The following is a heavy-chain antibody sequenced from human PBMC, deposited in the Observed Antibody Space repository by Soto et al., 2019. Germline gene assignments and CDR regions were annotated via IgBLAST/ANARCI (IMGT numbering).Heavy chain of an antibody. CDR3: ASFGYCSSTSCPLWYYYYCYMDV. CDR1: GFTFSSYW. Sequence: EVQLVESGGGLVQPGGSLRLSCAASGFTFSSYWMSWVRQAPGKGLEWVANIKQDGSEKYYVDSVKGRFTISRDNAKNSLYLQMNSLRAEDTAVYYCASFGYCSSTSCPLWYYYYCYMDVWGKGTTVTVSS. D-gene: IGHD2-2*01. J-gene: IGHJ6*03. V-gene: IGHV3-7*01. CDR2: IKQDGSEK.